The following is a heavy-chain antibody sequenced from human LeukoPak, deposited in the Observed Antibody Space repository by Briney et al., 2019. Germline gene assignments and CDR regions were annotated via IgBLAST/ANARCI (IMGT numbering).Heavy chain of an antibody. CDR3: ARAELGIFDY. D-gene: IGHD7-27*01. V-gene: IGHV4-31*03. J-gene: IGHJ4*02. CDR1: GGSISSGGYY. Sequence: ASETLSLTCTVSGGSISSGGYYWSWIRQHPGKGLEWIGYIYYSGSTYYNPSLKSRVTISVDTSKNQFSLKLSSVTAADTAVYYCARAELGIFDYWGQGTLVTVSS. CDR2: IYYSGST.